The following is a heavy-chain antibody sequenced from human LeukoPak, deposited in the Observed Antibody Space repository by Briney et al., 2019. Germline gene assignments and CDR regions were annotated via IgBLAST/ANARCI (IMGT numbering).Heavy chain of an antibody. CDR3: ARDRLGDYDHSGYYDR. J-gene: IGHJ4*02. Sequence: AGSLRLSCAASGFTFSDYYMSWLRQAPGKGGEWVAYTCDSGRTAYYADSVKGRFTISRDNAKNSVYLQMNNLRAEDTAVYYCARDRLGDYDHSGYYDRWGQGTLVTVSS. CDR2: TCDSGRTA. D-gene: IGHD3-22*01. V-gene: IGHV3-11*01. CDR1: GFTFSDYY.